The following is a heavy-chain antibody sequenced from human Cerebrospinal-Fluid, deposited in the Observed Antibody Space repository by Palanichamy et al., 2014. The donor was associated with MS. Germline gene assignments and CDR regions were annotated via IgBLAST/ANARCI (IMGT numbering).Heavy chain of an antibody. J-gene: IGHJ4*02. D-gene: IGHD3-22*01. CDR3: ARVHYYDTPYFDY. CDR1: GDPISRTSSY. CDR2: ISDGGNT. Sequence: QLQLQESGPGLVKPSETLSLTCTVSGDPISRTSSYWGWIRQPPGKGREWIGTISDGGNTYYSPSLKSRLTMSVDTSKNQFSLDLSSVTAADTAVYYCARVHYYDTPYFDYWGQGTLVTVSS. V-gene: IGHV4-39*01.